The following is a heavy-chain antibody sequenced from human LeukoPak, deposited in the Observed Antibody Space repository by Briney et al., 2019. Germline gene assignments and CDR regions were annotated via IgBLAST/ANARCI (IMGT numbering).Heavy chain of an antibody. D-gene: IGHD3-16*02. J-gene: IGHJ4*02. CDR1: GYTFTSYA. V-gene: IGHV7-4-1*02. Sequence: ASVRVSCKASGYTFTSYAMNWVRQAPGQGLEWMGWINPDTGNPSYAQGLTGRFVFSLDTSVSTAYLQITSLKADDTAVYYCARAYQRLGELSLPDYWGQGTLVTVSS. CDR3: ARAYQRLGELSLPDY. CDR2: INPDTGNP.